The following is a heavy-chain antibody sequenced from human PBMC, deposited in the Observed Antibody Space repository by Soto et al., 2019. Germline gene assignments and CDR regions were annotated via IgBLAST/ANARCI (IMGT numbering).Heavy chain of an antibody. CDR2: INPYGGST. V-gene: IGHV1-46*01. Sequence: QVQLVQSGAEVKEPGGSVKVLCKASGYIFANYYMHWVRQAPGQGLEWMAIINPYGGSTNYAQNFQGRLTLTSDTSTSTVYMELSSLRSEDTAVYYCARDLLRADSWGQGTLVTVSS. CDR3: ARDLLRADS. J-gene: IGHJ4*02. D-gene: IGHD2-8*01. CDR1: GYIFANYY.